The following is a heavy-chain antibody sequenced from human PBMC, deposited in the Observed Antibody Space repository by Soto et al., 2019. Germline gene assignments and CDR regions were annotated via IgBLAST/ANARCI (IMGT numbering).Heavy chain of an antibody. D-gene: IGHD6-13*01. CDR2: IIPILGIA. V-gene: IGHV1-69*04. CDR3: ARESRIAAAGNNWFDP. CDR1: GGTFSSYT. Sequence: SVKVSCKASGGTFSSYTISWVRQAPGQGLEWMGRIIPILGIANYAQKFQGRVTITADKSTSTAYMELSSLRSEDTAVYYCARESRIAAAGNNWFDPWGQGTLVTVSS. J-gene: IGHJ5*02.